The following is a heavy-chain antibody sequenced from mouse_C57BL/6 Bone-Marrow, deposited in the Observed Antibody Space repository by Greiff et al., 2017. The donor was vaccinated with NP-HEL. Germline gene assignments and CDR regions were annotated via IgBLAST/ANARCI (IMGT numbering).Heavy chain of an antibody. V-gene: IGHV2-2*01. CDR2: IWSGGST. CDR1: GFSLTSYG. J-gene: IGHJ4*01. CDR3: ATSYYSNYLFFYYAMDY. Sequence: VKLVESGPGLVQPSQSLSITCTVSGFSLTSYGVHWVRQSPGKGLEWLGVIWSGGSTDYNAAFISRLSISKDNSKSQVFFKMNSLQADDTAIYYCATSYYSNYLFFYYAMDYWGQGTSVTVSS. D-gene: IGHD2-5*01.